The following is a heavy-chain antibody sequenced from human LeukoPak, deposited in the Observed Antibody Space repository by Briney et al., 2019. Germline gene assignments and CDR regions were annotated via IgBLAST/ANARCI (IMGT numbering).Heavy chain of an antibody. CDR3: ARDSLSGSYHNWFDP. Sequence: ASVKVSCKASGGTFSSYAISWVRQAPGQGLEWMGGIIPIFGTANYAQKFQGRVTITADESTSTAYMELSSLRSEDTAVYYCARDSLSGSYHNWFDPWGQGILVTVSS. V-gene: IGHV1-69*13. CDR2: IIPIFGTA. D-gene: IGHD1-26*01. CDR1: GGTFSSYA. J-gene: IGHJ5*02.